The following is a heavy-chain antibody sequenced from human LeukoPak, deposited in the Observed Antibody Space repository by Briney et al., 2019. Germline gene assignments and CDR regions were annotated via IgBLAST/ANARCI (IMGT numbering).Heavy chain of an antibody. J-gene: IGHJ6*02. CDR1: GGSFSGYY. CDR3: SGNRVRPVMGDYHYYGMDV. CDR2: INHSGST. D-gene: IGHD1-26*01. Sequence: SETMSLTCAVYGGSFSGYYWSWIRQSPGQGLEWIGEINHSGSTNYNPSLKSRVVISVDSSKNQFSLKLGSVTAAGTAVYYCSGNRVRPVMGDYHYYGMDVWGPGTSVAVSS. V-gene: IGHV4-34*01.